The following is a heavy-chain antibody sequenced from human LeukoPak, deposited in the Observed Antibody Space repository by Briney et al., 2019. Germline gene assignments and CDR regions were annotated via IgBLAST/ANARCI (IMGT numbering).Heavy chain of an antibody. CDR1: GGSISSSSYY. CDR2: IYYRGST. V-gene: IGHV4-39*07. Sequence: SETLSLTCTVSGGSISSSSYYWGWIRQPPGEGLEWIGSIYYRGSTYYNPSLKSRVAISVDTSKNQFSLKLSSVTAADTAVYYCARGLGYCSSTSCRNWFDPWGQGTLVTVSS. J-gene: IGHJ5*02. D-gene: IGHD2-2*01. CDR3: ARGLGYCSSTSCRNWFDP.